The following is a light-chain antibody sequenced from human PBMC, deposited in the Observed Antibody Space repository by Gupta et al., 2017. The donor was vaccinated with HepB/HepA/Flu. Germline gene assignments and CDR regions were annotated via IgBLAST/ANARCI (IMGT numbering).Light chain of an antibody. V-gene: IGKV2-28*01. CDR2: LGS. Sequence: PQSSLCSPVMPGEQASISCRSGPSLLLSNEYSCLDWYLQKPGQSPQLLIYLGSNRASGVPDRFSGSGSGTEFTLKISRVEAEDVGVYYCMHAVQSWGSFGHGTKVEIK. CDR3: MHAVQSWGS. CDR1: PSLLLSNEYSC. J-gene: IGKJ2*04.